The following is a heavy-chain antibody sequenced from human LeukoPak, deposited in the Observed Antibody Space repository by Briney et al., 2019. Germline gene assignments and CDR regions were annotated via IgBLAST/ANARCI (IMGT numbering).Heavy chain of an antibody. CDR3: ARGGLRGWFDP. Sequence: SETLSLTCTVSGGSISSYYWSWIRQPPGKGLEWIGYIYYSGSTNYNTSLKSRVTISVDTSKKQFSLKLSSVTAADTAVYYCARGGLRGWFDPWGQGTLVTVSS. CDR2: IYYSGST. CDR1: GGSISSYY. V-gene: IGHV4-59*01. J-gene: IGHJ5*02. D-gene: IGHD2-15*01.